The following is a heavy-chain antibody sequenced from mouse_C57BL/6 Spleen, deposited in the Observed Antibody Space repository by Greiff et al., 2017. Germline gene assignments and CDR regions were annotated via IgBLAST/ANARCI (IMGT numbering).Heavy chain of an antibody. CDR2: IHPTTCST. J-gene: IGHJ3*01. CDR3: ARTTGFAY. D-gene: IGHD2-12*01. CDR1: GYTFTSYW. V-gene: IGHV1-64*01. Sequence: QVQLKQSGAELVKPGASVKLSCKASGYTFTSYWMHWVKQRPGQGLEWIGMIHPTTCSTKYKEKFKSKATLTVDKSSRPAYMQLSSLTSVDSAVKYCARTTGFAYWGQGTLVTVSA.